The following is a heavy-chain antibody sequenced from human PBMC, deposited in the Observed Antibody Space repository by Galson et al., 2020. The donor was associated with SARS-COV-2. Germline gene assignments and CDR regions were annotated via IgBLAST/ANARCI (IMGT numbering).Heavy chain of an antibody. CDR1: GYTFTSYD. CDR2: MNPNSGNT. CDR3: ARGSRITMIVVVIPRYYYYMDV. J-gene: IGHJ6*03. D-gene: IGHD3-22*01. V-gene: IGHV1-8*01. Sequence: ASVKVSCKASGYTFTSYDINWVRQATGQGLEWMGWMNPNSGNTGYAQKFQGRVTMTRNTSISTAYMELSSLRSEDTAVYYCARGSRITMIVVVIPRYYYYMDVWGKGTTVTVSS.